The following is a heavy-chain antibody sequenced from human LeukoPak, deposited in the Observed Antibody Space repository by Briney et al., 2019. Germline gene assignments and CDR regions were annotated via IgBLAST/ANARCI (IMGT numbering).Heavy chain of an antibody. Sequence: TSETLSLTCTVPGGSISSYYWSWIRQPAGKGLEWIGRIYTSGSTNYNPSLKSRVTRSVDTSKNQFSLKLSSVTAADTAVYYCARVIRTYYYDSSSYYNWFDPWGQGTLVTVSS. V-gene: IGHV4-4*07. CDR2: IYTSGST. D-gene: IGHD3-22*01. J-gene: IGHJ5*02. CDR3: ARVIRTYYYDSSSYYNWFDP. CDR1: GGSISSYY.